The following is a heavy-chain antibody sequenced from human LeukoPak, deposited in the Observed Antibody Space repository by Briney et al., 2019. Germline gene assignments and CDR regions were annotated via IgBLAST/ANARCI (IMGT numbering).Heavy chain of an antibody. Sequence: PGGSLRLSCAASGFTFSSYAMSWVRQAPGKGLEWVSAISGSGGSTYYADSVKGRSTISRDNSKNTLYLQMNSLRAEDTAVYYCAKASRYNPWYFDYWGQGTLVTVSS. J-gene: IGHJ4*02. CDR2: ISGSGGST. D-gene: IGHD5-24*01. CDR3: AKASRYNPWYFDY. V-gene: IGHV3-23*01. CDR1: GFTFSSYA.